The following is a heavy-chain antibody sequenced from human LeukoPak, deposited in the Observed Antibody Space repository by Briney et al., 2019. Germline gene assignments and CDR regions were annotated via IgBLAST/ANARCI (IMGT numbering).Heavy chain of an antibody. Sequence: SETLSLTCTVSGGSISSYYWSWIRQPPGKGLEWIGYIYCSGSTNYNPSLKSRVTISVDTSKNQFSLKLSSVTAADTAVYYCARGFAGDPPYYYYYYMDVWGKGTTVTVSS. D-gene: IGHD7-27*01. V-gene: IGHV4-59*01. J-gene: IGHJ6*03. CDR2: IYCSGST. CDR1: GGSISSYY. CDR3: ARGFAGDPPYYYYYYMDV.